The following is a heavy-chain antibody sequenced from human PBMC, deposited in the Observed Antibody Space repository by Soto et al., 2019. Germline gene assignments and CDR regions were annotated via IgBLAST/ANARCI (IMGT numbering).Heavy chain of an antibody. CDR2: ISAYNGNT. J-gene: IGHJ6*02. Sequence: GASVKVSCKASGYTFTSYGISWVRQAPGQGLEWMGWISAYNGNTNYAQKLQGRVTMTTDTSTSTAYMELRSLRSDDTAVYYCARRDYYGSGSYYKPHGMDVWGQGTTVTVSS. CDR3: ARRDYYGSGSYYKPHGMDV. V-gene: IGHV1-18*01. D-gene: IGHD3-10*01. CDR1: GYTFTSYG.